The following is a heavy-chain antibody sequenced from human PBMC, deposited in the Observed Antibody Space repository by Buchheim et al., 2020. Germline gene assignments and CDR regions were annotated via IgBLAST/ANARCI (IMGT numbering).Heavy chain of an antibody. CDR2: ISSSSSYT. D-gene: IGHD5-18*01. CDR3: ARDLYGYSYGSDYYYYYGMDV. CDR1: GFTFSDYY. V-gene: IGHV3-11*06. J-gene: IGHJ6*02. Sequence: QVQLVESGGGLVKPGGSLRLSCAASGFTFSDYYMSWIRQAPAKGLEWVSYISSSSSYTNYADSVKGRFPISRDNAKNSLYLQMKRLRAEDTAVYYCARDLYGYSYGSDYYYYYGMDVWGQGTT.